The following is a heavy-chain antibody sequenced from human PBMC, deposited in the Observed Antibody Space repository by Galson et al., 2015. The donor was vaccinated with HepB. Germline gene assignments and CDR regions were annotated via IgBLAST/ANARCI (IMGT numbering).Heavy chain of an antibody. CDR2: IRCCDGST. D-gene: IGHD2-21*01. CDR3: AKDRRPYSLGIVVNWFDP. Sequence: SLRLSCAASGFTFSSHAMSWVRQAPGKGLEWVSSIRCCDGSTYYADSVKGRFTISRVNSKNTLYLQMNSLRVEDTAVYYCAKDRRPYSLGIVVNWFDPWGQGTLVTVSS. CDR1: GFTFSSHA. V-gene: IGHV3-23*01. J-gene: IGHJ5*02.